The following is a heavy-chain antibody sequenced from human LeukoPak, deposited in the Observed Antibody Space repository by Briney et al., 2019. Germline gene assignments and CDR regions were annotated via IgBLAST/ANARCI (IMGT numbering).Heavy chain of an antibody. Sequence: GASVKVSCKASGGTFSSYAISWVRQAPGQGLEWMGRIIPILGIANYAQKFQGRVTITADKSTSTAYMELSSLRSEDTAVYYCARDSSGSKAYYYYYGMDVWGQGTTVTVSS. CDR3: ARDSSGSKAYYYYYGMDV. V-gene: IGHV1-69*04. CDR2: IIPILGIA. J-gene: IGHJ6*02. CDR1: GGTFSSYA. D-gene: IGHD6-19*01.